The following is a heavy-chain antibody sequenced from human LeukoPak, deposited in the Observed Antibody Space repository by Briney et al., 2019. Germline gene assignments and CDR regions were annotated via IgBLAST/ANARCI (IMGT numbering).Heavy chain of an antibody. Sequence: PSETLSLTCTVSGASIRSGDYYWSWIRQPPGKGLEWIGYIYDSGSTYYNPSLKSRITISVDTSENRFSLKLSSVTAADTAVYYCARLQQLAELDYWGQGTLVTVSS. D-gene: IGHD6-13*01. CDR2: IYDSGST. V-gene: IGHV4-30-4*01. J-gene: IGHJ4*02. CDR3: ARLQQLAELDY. CDR1: GASIRSGDYY.